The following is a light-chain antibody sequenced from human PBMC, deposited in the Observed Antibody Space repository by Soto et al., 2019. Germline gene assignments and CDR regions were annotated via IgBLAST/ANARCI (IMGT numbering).Light chain of an antibody. J-gene: IGLJ1*01. V-gene: IGLV1-47*01. CDR2: RND. CDR1: SSNIGPNY. Sequence: QSALTQPPSASGTPGQRVTISCSGRSSNIGPNYVSWYQQLPGTAPKLLIYRNDQRPSGVPDRFSGSKSGNTAALTVSGLQAEDEADYYCSSYVGTNSYVFGTGTKVTVL. CDR3: SSYVGTNSYV.